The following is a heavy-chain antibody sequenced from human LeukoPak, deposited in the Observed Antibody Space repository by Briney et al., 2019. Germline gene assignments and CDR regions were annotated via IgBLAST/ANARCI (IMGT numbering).Heavy chain of an antibody. CDR3: ARVLLVGATTFDY. Sequence: SETLSLTCTVSGGSISSGVYYWSWIRQPPGKGLEWIGYVYYSGSTNYNPSLKSRVTISVDTSKNQFSLKLSSVTAADAAVYYCARVLLVGATTFDYWGRGTLVTVSS. CDR2: VYYSGST. J-gene: IGHJ4*02. CDR1: GGSISSGVYY. D-gene: IGHD1-26*01. V-gene: IGHV4-61*08.